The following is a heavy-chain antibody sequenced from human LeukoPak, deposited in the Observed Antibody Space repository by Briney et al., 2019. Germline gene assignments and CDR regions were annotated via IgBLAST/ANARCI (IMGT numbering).Heavy chain of an antibody. Sequence: ASVKVSCKASGYTFTSHYMHWVRQAPGQGLEWMGIINPSGGSTSYAQKFQGRVTMTRDTSTSTVYMELSSLRSEDTAVYYCAREADYYDSSDAFDIWGQGTMVTVSS. CDR3: AREADYYDSSDAFDI. CDR2: INPSGGST. D-gene: IGHD3-22*01. CDR1: GYTFTSHY. J-gene: IGHJ3*02. V-gene: IGHV1-46*01.